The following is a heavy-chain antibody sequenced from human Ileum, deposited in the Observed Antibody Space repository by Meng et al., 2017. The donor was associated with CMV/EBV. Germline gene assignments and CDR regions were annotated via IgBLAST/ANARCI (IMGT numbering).Heavy chain of an antibody. CDR1: RSTFDTYG. CDR3: VKDKTVDGLFNFDF. V-gene: IGHV3-30*02. D-gene: IGHD2-21*01. J-gene: IGHJ4*02. Sequence: GGSLRLSCSASRSTFDTYGIHWVRQAPGKGLEWVAFIPYDGVSKYYADSVKGRFTISRDNSRNMIYLQMSSLRADDTAIYYCVKDKTVDGLFNFDFWGRGTQVTVSS. CDR2: IPYDGVSK.